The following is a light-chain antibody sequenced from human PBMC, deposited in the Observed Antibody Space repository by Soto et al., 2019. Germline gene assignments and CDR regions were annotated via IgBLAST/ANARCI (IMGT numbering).Light chain of an antibody. V-gene: IGKV1-39*01. Sequence: DIQMTQTPSSLSASVGDRVTITCRASQSISSYLNWYQQKRGKAPKLLIYAASSLQSGVPSRFSGSGSGTDFSLTISSLQPEDFATYYCHQRDSTSMYTFGQGNKLEIK. CDR1: QSISSY. CDR3: HQRDSTSMYT. CDR2: AAS. J-gene: IGKJ2*01.